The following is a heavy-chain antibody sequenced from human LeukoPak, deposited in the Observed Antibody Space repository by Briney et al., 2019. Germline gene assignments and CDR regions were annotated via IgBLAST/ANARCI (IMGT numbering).Heavy chain of an antibody. CDR2: ISGSGGTT. CDR3: AKTLRYGDYGKFDY. J-gene: IGHJ4*02. D-gene: IGHD4-17*01. Sequence: GGSLRLSCAASGFTFSSYAMSWVRQAPGKGLEWVSAISGSGGTTYYADSVKGRFTISRDNSKNTLYLQMNSLRAEDTAVYYCAKTLRYGDYGKFDYWGQGTLVTVSS. CDR1: GFTFSSYA. V-gene: IGHV3-23*01.